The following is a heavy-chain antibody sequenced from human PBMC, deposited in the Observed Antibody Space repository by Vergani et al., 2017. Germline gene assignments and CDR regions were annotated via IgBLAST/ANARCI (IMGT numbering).Heavy chain of an antibody. CDR1: GFTFSSYS. D-gene: IGHD2-15*01. J-gene: IGHJ4*02. CDR3: ARASVVAATYYFDY. CDR2: ISGSGGST. Sequence: EVQLFESGGGLVQPGGSLRLSFAASGFTFSSYSMSWVRQAPGKGLEWVSAISGSGGSTYYADSVKGRFTISRDNSKNTLYMQMNSLRAEDTAVYYCARASVVAATYYFDYWGQGTLVTVSS. V-gene: IGHV3-23*01.